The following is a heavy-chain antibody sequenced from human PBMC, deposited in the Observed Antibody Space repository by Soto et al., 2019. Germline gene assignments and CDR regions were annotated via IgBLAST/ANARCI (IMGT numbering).Heavy chain of an antibody. D-gene: IGHD1-1*01. Sequence: KPSETLSLTCAVYGGSFSGYYWSWIRQPPGKGLEWIGEINHSGSTNYNPSLKSRVTISVDTSKNQFSLKLSSVTAADTAVYYCARGRNWNRYGMDVWGQGTTVTVSS. CDR1: GGSFSGYY. V-gene: IGHV4-34*01. CDR2: INHSGST. CDR3: ARGRNWNRYGMDV. J-gene: IGHJ6*02.